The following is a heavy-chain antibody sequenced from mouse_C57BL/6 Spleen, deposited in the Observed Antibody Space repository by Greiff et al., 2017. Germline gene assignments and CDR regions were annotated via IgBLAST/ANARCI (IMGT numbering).Heavy chain of an antibody. J-gene: IGHJ4*01. Sequence: EVQLQQSGPELVKPGDSVKISCKASGYSFTGYFMNWVMQSHGKSLEWIGRINPYNGDTFYNQKFKGKATLTVDKSSSTAHMELRSLTSEDSAVYYCARGGTVGATGAMDYWGQGTSVTVSS. CDR2: INPYNGDT. CDR3: ARGGTVGATGAMDY. CDR1: GYSFTGYF. V-gene: IGHV1-20*01. D-gene: IGHD1-1*01.